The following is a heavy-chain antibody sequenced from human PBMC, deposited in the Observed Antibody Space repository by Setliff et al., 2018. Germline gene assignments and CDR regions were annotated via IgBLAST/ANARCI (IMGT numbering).Heavy chain of an antibody. CDR1: DGSSSSHY. CDR2: IHFSGTT. J-gene: IGHJ4*02. CDR3: ARENGYCSGGACYFMFDY. D-gene: IGHD2-15*01. Sequence: SETLSLTCTVSDGSSSSHYWSWIRQPPGKGLEWIGYIHFSGTTNYNPSLKSRVTLSLGTSKNQFALELSSVTAADTAMYYCARENGYCSGGACYFMFDYWGQGTRGT. V-gene: IGHV4-59*11.